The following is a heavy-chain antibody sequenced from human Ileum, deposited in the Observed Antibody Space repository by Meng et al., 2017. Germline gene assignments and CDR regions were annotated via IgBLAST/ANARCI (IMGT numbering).Heavy chain of an antibody. Sequence: GESLKTFRVSSGCIFSDYRMSLVRQAPGKGLEGVGNIMQDGIQTCHADSVKGRLTIPRDNAKNSMYLQMNSLRVEDTAVYYCVRDYPGNCSSSTCSPHCEDWGQGTRVTVSS. CDR2: IMQDGIQT. V-gene: IGHV3-7*01. D-gene: IGHD2-2*01. CDR3: VRDYPGNCSSSTCSPHCED. J-gene: IGHJ4*02. CDR1: GCIFSDYR.